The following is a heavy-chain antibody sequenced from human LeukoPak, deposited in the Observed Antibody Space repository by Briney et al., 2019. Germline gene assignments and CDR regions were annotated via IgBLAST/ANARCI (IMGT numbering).Heavy chain of an antibody. CDR1: GYTFTGNY. Sequence: ASVKVSCKASGYTFTGNYMHWVRQAPGQGLEWMGRINPNSGGTNYAQKFQGRVTMTRDTSISTAYMELSRLRSDDTAVYYCARRVGYDSSGLVTSHFDYWGQGTLVTVSS. V-gene: IGHV1-2*06. CDR3: ARRVGYDSSGLVTSHFDY. J-gene: IGHJ4*02. CDR2: INPNSGGT. D-gene: IGHD3-22*01.